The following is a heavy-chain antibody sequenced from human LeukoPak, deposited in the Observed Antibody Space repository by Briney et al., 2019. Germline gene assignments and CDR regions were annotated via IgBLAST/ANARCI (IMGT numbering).Heavy chain of an antibody. V-gene: IGHV4-39*07. CDR3: ASPGVYGGNGGDAFDI. D-gene: IGHD4-23*01. Sequence: SETLSLTCTVSGGSISSGNYYWGWIRQPPGKGLVWIGSIYYSWSTYYNPSLKSRVTISVDTSKNQFSLKLSSVTAADTAVYYCASPGVYGGNGGDAFDIWGQGTMVTVSS. J-gene: IGHJ3*02. CDR2: IYYSWST. CDR1: GGSISSGNYY.